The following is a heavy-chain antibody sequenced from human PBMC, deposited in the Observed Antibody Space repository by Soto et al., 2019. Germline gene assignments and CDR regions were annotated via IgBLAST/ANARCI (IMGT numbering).Heavy chain of an antibody. Sequence: PSETLSLTCAVSGGSIRSYYWSWIRQPPGKGLEWIGYVYSSGSTNYNPSLKGRVTISVDTSKNQFSLRLSSVTAADTAIYYCVIQEFPGRRYPIDYWGPGSPVTRSS. D-gene: IGHD1-20*01. CDR2: VYSSGST. J-gene: IGHJ4*02. CDR1: GGSIRSYY. V-gene: IGHV4-59*08. CDR3: VIQEFPGRRYPIDY.